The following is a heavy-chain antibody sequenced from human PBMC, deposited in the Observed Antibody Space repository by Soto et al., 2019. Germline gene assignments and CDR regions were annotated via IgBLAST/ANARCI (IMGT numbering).Heavy chain of an antibody. CDR2: INPSGGST. CDR3: AREPHSYGSMARFDY. D-gene: IGHD5-18*01. CDR1: GYTFTSYY. V-gene: IGHV1-46*01. J-gene: IGHJ4*02. Sequence: ASVKVSCKASGYTFTSYYMHWVRQAPGQGLEWMGIINPSGGSTSYAQKFQGRVTMTRDTSTSTVYMELSSLRSEDTAVYYCAREPHSYGSMARFDYWGQGTQVTVSS.